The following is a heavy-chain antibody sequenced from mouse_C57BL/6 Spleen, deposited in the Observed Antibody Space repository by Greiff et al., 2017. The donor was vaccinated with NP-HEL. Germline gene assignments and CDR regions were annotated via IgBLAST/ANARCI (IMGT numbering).Heavy chain of an antibody. CDR3: AKHLSYYYGSSYYAMDY. CDR1: GFSLTSYG. J-gene: IGHJ4*01. Sequence: VQLQQSGPGLVAPSQSLSITCTVSGFSLTSYGVDWVRQPPGKGLEWLGVIWGGGSTNYNSALMSSLSICNDNSKSQVFLKMNSLQTDDTAMYYCAKHLSYYYGSSYYAMDYWGQGTSVTVSS. V-gene: IGHV2-9*01. CDR2: IWGGGST. D-gene: IGHD1-1*01.